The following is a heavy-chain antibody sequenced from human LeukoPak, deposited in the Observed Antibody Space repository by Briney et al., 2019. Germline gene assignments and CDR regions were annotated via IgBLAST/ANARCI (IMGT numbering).Heavy chain of an antibody. V-gene: IGHV4-39*01. CDR2: IYYSGST. Sequence: PSETLSLTCTVSGGSISSSSCYWGWIRQPPGKGLEWIGSIYYSGSTYYNPSLKSRVTISVDTSKNQFSLKLSSVTAADTAVYYCARPYYYGSGSPKVVWGQGTMVTVSS. CDR1: GGSISSSSCY. D-gene: IGHD3-10*01. J-gene: IGHJ3*01. CDR3: ARPYYYGSGSPKVV.